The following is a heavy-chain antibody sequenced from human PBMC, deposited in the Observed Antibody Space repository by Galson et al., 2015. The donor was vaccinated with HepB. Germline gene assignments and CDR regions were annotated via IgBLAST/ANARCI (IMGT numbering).Heavy chain of an antibody. J-gene: IGHJ4*02. V-gene: IGHV3-15*01. Sequence: SLRLSCAASGFTFSNAWMSWVRQAPGKGLEWVGRIKSKTDGGTTDYAAPVKGRFTISRDDSKNTLYPQMNSLKTEDTAVYYCTTAGGVRRGSGWTGYWGQGTLVTVSS. CDR1: GFTFSNAW. D-gene: IGHD6-19*01. CDR2: IKSKTDGGTT. CDR3: TTAGGVRRGSGWTGY.